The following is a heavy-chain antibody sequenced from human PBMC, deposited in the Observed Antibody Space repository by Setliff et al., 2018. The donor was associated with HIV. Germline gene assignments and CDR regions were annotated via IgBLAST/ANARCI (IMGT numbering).Heavy chain of an antibody. CDR1: GFTVSSTYA. D-gene: IGHD3-22*01. CDR2: IYSDGSST. Sequence: PGGSLRLSCAASGFTVSSTYAMSWVRQVPGKGLEWVSVIYSDGSSTYYADSVKGRFTISRDNSKNTLYLQMNSLRAEDTAIYYCAKGFSRIVAVISDYWGLGTLVTVSS. V-gene: IGHV3-23*03. J-gene: IGHJ4*02. CDR3: AKGFSRIVAVISDY.